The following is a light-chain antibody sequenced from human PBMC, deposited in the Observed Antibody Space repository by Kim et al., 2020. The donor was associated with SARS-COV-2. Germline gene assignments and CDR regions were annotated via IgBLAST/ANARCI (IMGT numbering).Light chain of an antibody. J-gene: IGLJ1*01. CDR1: SSNIGAGYD. V-gene: IGLV1-40*01. CDR3: QSYDSSLSGSYV. Sequence: VTISCTGSSSNIGAGYDVHWYQQLPGTAPKLLIYGNSNRPSGVPDRFSGSKSGTSASLAITGLQAEEEADYYCQSYDSSLSGSYVFGTGTKVTVL. CDR2: GNS.